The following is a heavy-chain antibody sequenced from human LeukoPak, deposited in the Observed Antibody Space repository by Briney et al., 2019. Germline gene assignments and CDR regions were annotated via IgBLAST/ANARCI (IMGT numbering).Heavy chain of an antibody. Sequence: GGSLRLSCAASGFTFSSYWMSWVRQAPGRGLEWVANMNQDGSENYYVDSVKGRFTISRDNAKNSLYLQMNSLRAEDTAVYYCARDSSCYDYWGQGTLVTVSP. CDR2: MNQDGSEN. CDR3: ARDSSCYDY. J-gene: IGHJ4*02. D-gene: IGHD2-2*01. V-gene: IGHV3-7*01. CDR1: GFTFSSYW.